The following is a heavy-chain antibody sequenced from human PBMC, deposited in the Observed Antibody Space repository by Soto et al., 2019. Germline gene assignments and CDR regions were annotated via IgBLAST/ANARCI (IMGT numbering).Heavy chain of an antibody. J-gene: IGHJ4*02. CDR1: GGSISSSSYY. Sequence: TSETLSLTCTVSGGSISSSSYYWGWIRQPPGKGLEWIGSIYYSGSTYYNPSLKSRVTISVDTSKNQFSLKLSSVTAADTAVYYCARHSAISRVVDYWGQGTLVTVSS. D-gene: IGHD2-21*01. CDR2: IYYSGST. CDR3: ARHSAISRVVDY. V-gene: IGHV4-39*01.